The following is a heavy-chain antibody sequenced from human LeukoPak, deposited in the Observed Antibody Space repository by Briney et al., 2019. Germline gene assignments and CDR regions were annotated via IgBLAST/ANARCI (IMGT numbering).Heavy chain of an antibody. CDR3: ARGYNYYYGMDV. J-gene: IGHJ6*02. Sequence: GGSLRLSCAASGFTFSRYDMHWVRHGTGKGLEWVSAISTSADTYYADSVKGRSTITRENAKNSLYLQMNSLRAEDTAVYYCARGYNYYYGMDVWGQGTTVTVSS. CDR2: ISTSADT. D-gene: IGHD3-16*02. V-gene: IGHV3-13*01. CDR1: GFTFSRYD.